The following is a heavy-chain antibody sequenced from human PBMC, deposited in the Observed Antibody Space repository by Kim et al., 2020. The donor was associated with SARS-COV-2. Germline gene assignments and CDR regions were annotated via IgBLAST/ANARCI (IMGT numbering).Heavy chain of an antibody. V-gene: IGHV3-53*01. D-gene: IGHD6-13*01. Sequence: SVKGRFTLSRDNSKNTLYLQMNSLRAEDTAVYYCARGLSAAAGRNRYFDLWGRGTLVTVSS. J-gene: IGHJ2*01. CDR3: ARGLSAAAGRNRYFDL.